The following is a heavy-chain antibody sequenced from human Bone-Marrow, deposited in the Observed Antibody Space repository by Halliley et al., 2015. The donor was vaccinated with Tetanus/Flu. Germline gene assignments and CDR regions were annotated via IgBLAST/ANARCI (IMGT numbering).Heavy chain of an antibody. CDR3: ARLTIGLPSAKGDGMDV. CDR1: GFTFSRSA. D-gene: IGHD2-2*01. J-gene: IGHJ6*02. Sequence: CAVSGFTFSRSAMHWVRQPSGKGLEWVGRIRSNTNSYATEYAASVKGRFTISRDDSKNTAYLQMHSLKTEDTAVYYCARLTIGLPSAKGDGMDVWGRGTTVIVSS. CDR2: IRSNTNSYAT. V-gene: IGHV3-73*01.